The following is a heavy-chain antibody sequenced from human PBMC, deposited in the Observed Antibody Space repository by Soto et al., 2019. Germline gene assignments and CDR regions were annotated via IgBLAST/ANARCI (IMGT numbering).Heavy chain of an antibody. J-gene: IGHJ4*02. Sequence: QVQLVQSGAEVKKPGSSVKVSCKASGVTFSTYTVNWVRQAPGQGLEWMGGIIPMFGTANYAQKFQGRVTITADDSTNTAYMERSSLGSEDTAIYLCARSGLGGSTNFLDYLGQGTLVTVSS. D-gene: IGHD1-26*01. CDR1: GVTFSTYT. CDR3: ARSGLGGSTNFLDY. CDR2: IIPMFGTA. V-gene: IGHV1-69*12.